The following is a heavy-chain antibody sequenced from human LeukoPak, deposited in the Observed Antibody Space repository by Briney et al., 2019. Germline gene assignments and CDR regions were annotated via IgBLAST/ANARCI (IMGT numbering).Heavy chain of an antibody. CDR1: GGSFIGYY. CDR2: INHSGGA. CDR3: ARVPLRFLEPFDY. V-gene: IGHV4-34*01. D-gene: IGHD3-3*01. Sequence: RPSETLSLTCAVYGGSFIGYYWSWIRQPPGRELKWIGEINHSGGANYNPSLKSRVTISADTSKSQFSLKLGSVTAADTAVYYCARVPLRFLEPFDYWGQGTLVTVSS. J-gene: IGHJ4*02.